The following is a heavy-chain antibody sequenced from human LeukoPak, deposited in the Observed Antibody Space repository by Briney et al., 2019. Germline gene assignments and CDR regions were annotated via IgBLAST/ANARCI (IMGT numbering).Heavy chain of an antibody. J-gene: IGHJ6*04. Sequence: SETLSLTCTVSGGSVSSGSYYWSWIWQPPGKGLEWIGYIYYSGSTNYNPSLKSRVTISVDTSKNQFSLKLSSVTAADTAVYYCARDIYDILTGSIYGMDVWGKGTTVTVSS. V-gene: IGHV4-61*01. CDR3: ARDIYDILTGSIYGMDV. CDR2: IYYSGST. D-gene: IGHD3-9*01. CDR1: GGSVSSGSYY.